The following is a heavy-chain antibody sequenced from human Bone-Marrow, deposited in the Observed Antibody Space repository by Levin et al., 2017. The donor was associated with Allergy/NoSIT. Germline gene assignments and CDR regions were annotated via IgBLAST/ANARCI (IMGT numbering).Heavy chain of an antibody. Sequence: GESLKISCAASGFTFNSFGFHWVRQAPGKGLEWVALIMYGGSDKFYADSVKGRFTISRDTSKNTVYLQMNSLRAEDAAVYYCARDPNRIGWDFDYWGQGTPVTVS. J-gene: IGHJ4*02. CDR3: ARDPNRIGWDFDY. V-gene: IGHV3-33*01. D-gene: IGHD6-19*01. CDR1: GFTFNSFG. CDR2: IMYGGSDK.